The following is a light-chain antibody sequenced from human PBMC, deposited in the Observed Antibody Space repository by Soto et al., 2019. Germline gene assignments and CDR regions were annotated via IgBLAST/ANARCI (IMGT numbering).Light chain of an antibody. CDR3: QQYSSYSRT. CDR2: QAS. V-gene: IGKV1-5*03. Sequence: DIQMTQSPSTLSASVGDRVTITCRASQSISTWLAWYQQKAGKAPQLLIYQASTLETGVPSRFSGSGSGTEFTLTISSLQPDDFATYYCQQYSSYSRTFGQGTEVEIK. J-gene: IGKJ1*01. CDR1: QSISTW.